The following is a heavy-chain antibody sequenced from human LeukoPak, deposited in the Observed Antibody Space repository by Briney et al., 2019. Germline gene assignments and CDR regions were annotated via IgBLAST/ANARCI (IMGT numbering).Heavy chain of an antibody. D-gene: IGHD1-26*01. CDR3: ARGWELLPAWFDP. V-gene: IGHV4-61*01. Sequence: TASETLSLTCTVSGGSVSIGSYYWSWIRQPPGKGLEWIGYMYYSGRSNYNQSLKSRVTISGDTSKNQFSLKLSSVTAADTAVYYCARGWELLPAWFDPWGQGTLVTVSS. J-gene: IGHJ5*02. CDR2: MYYSGRS. CDR1: GGSVSIGSYY.